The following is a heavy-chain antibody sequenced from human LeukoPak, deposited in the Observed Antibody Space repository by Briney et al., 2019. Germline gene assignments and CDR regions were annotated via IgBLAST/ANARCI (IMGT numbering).Heavy chain of an antibody. CDR1: GGSISSGDYY. CDR3: ARVFGSYYYFDS. Sequence: SETLSLTCTVSGGSISSGDYYWSWIRQPPGKGLEWIGHIYDSGSTYYNPSLKSRVTISVDTSKKQFSLNLSSVTAADTAVYYCARVFGSYYYFDSWGQGTLVTVSS. J-gene: IGHJ4*02. CDR2: IYDSGST. D-gene: IGHD1-26*01. V-gene: IGHV4-30-4*08.